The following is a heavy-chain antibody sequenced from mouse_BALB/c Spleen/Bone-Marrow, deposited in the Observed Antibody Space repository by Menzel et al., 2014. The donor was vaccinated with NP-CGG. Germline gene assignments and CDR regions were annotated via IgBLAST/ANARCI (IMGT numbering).Heavy chain of an antibody. J-gene: IGHJ3*01. CDR2: ISSGGGST. CDR3: ARQILRGFAY. Sequence: DVMLVESGGGLVKPGGSLKLSCAASGFAFSSYDMSWVRQTPEKRLEWVAYISSGGGSTYYSDTVKGRFTIYRDNAKNTLYLQMSSLKSEDTAMYYCARQILRGFAYWGQGTLVTVSA. CDR1: GFAFSSYD. D-gene: IGHD1-1*01. V-gene: IGHV5-12-1*01.